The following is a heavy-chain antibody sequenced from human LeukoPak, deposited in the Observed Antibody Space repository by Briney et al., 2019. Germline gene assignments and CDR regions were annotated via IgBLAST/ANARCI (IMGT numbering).Heavy chain of an antibody. CDR3: ARLGYCSSTSCYPDY. D-gene: IGHD2-2*01. J-gene: IGHJ4*02. CDR2: IYYSGST. V-gene: IGHV4-59*01. Sequence: SGTLSLTCTVSGGSISSYYWSWIRQPPGKGLEWIGYIYYSGSTTYNPSLNSRVTISVDTSKNQFSLKLTSVTAADTAVYYCARLGYCSSTSCYPDYWGQGTLVTVSS. CDR1: GGSISSYY.